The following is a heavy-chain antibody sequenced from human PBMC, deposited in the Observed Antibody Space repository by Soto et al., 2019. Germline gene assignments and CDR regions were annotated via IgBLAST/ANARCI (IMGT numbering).Heavy chain of an antibody. V-gene: IGHV4-4*07. CDR1: GGSLTKYY. J-gene: IGHJ4*02. CDR3: ARDNNDFWSLYPLAFDY. Sequence: QVQLQEWGPGLVKPSETLSLTCTVSGGSLTKYYWSWIRQPAGKGLEWIGRISTSGNVVSKASLRSRLTMSVATSKNQFSLRLTSVTAADTAVYYCARDNNDFWSLYPLAFDYWGQGALVTVSS. CDR2: ISTSGNV. D-gene: IGHD3-3*01.